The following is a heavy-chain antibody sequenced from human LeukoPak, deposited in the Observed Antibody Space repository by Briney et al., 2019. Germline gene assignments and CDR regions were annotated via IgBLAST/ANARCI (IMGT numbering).Heavy chain of an antibody. CDR3: ARGGDYRFDY. CDR2: IHHSGST. CDR1: GGSISSGSW. J-gene: IGHJ4*02. V-gene: IGHV4-4*02. D-gene: IGHD4-17*01. Sequence: PSETLSRTCAVSGGSISSGSWWGWIRQPPGKGLEWIGEIHHSGSTNYNPSLKSRVTLSVDKSKNQLSLRLTSVTAADTAVYYCARGGDYRFDYWGQGTLVTVSS.